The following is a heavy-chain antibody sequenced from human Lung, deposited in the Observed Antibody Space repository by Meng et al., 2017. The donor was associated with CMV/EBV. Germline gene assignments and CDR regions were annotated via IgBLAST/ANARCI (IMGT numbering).Heavy chain of an antibody. D-gene: IGHD1-26*01. J-gene: IGHJ4*02. Sequence: GESLKISCIASGFTFGGYAMTWVRQAPGKGLEWVGFISSKAHGGTTAYAASVKVRFTISSDDSEKSAYLEMNSLETAATAVYFCARGVTEGATDYWGQGTLVTVSS. V-gene: IGHV3-49*04. CDR2: ISSKAHGGTT. CDR1: GFTFGGYA. CDR3: ARGVTEGATDY.